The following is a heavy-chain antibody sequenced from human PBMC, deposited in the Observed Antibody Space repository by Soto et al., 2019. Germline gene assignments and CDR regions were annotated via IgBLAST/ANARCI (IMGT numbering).Heavy chain of an antibody. Sequence: QMQLHQWGAGLLKPSETLSLTCAVYGGSFSGYYWSWIRQPPGKGLEWIGEINHSGSTNYNPSLKSRVTISVDTSKNQFSLKLSSVTAADTAVYYCARTNNYYGSGSYYRLPFDYWGQGTLVTVSS. V-gene: IGHV4-34*01. CDR3: ARTNNYYGSGSYYRLPFDY. J-gene: IGHJ4*02. CDR1: GGSFSGYY. CDR2: INHSGST. D-gene: IGHD3-10*01.